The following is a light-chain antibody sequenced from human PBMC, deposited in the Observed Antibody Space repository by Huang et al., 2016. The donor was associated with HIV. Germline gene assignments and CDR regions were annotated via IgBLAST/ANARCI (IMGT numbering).Light chain of an antibody. V-gene: IGKV4-1*01. CDR3: QQYYSIPWT. CDR1: QSVLYSSNNKNY. CDR2: WAS. Sequence: DIVMTQSPDSLAVSLGERATIDCKSSQSVLYSSNNKNYLAWYQQKSGQSPKLLIYWASTRESGVPDRFSGSGSGTDITLTISSQQAEDVAVYFCQQYYSIPWTFGQGTKVEVK. J-gene: IGKJ1*01.